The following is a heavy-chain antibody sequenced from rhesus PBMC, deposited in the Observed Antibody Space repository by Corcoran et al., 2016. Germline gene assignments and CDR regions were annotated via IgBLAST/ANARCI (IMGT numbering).Heavy chain of an antibody. J-gene: IGHJ4*01. CDR2: IVGGSGST. D-gene: IGHD6S26*01. V-gene: IGHV4-127*01. Sequence: QVQLQESGPGLVKPSETLSLTCAVSGYSISIGYGWGWIRQPPGKGLEWIGQIVGGSGSTHYNPSLKSRVTVSKDTSKNQFSLRLTSVTAADTAVYYCLGSGWSGFWGQGVLVTVSS. CDR1: GYSISIGYG. CDR3: LGSGWSGF.